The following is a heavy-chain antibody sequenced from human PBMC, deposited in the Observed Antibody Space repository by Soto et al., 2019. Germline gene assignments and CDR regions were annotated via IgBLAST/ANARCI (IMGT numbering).Heavy chain of an antibody. V-gene: IGHV3-21*04. CDR2: ISSSSSYI. D-gene: IGHD6-13*01. CDR1: GFTFSSYS. J-gene: IGHJ5*02. Sequence: GGSLRLSCAASGFTFSSYSMNWVRQAPGKGLEWVSSISSSSSYIYYADSVKGRFTISRDNSKNTLYLQMNSLRAEDTAVYYCAKDHRVSSSPEGFVPWGPGILVTRSS. CDR3: AKDHRVSSSPEGFVP.